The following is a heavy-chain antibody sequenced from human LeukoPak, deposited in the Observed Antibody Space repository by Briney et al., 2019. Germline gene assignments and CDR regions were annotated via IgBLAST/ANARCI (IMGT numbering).Heavy chain of an antibody. D-gene: IGHD3-9*01. CDR1: GESFNATY. Sequence: SETLSLTFAVYGESFNATYWSWIRHPPGKGLEWSGAIKHSASTTYNPSLNSPVTPSLDTTTNPLSPKLSSVTAADTAVYYCTRGGEYYDILTRQTYYYHYMDVWGKGTTVTVSS. CDR2: IKHSAST. J-gene: IGHJ6*03. CDR3: TRGGEYYDILTRQTYYYHYMDV. V-gene: IGHV4-34*01.